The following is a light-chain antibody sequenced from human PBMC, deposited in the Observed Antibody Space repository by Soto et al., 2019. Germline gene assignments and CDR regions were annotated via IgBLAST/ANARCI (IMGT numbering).Light chain of an antibody. V-gene: IGKV1-27*01. CDR2: AAS. J-gene: IGKJ1*01. CDR3: QRYNNAPWT. Sequence: DIQMTQSPSSLSASVGDRVTITCRASPDINNFLAWYQHKPGKVPKLLIYAASTLQSGVPSRFSGSGSGTDFTLTISSLQPEDVATYYCQRYNNAPWTFGQGTKVDIK. CDR1: PDINNF.